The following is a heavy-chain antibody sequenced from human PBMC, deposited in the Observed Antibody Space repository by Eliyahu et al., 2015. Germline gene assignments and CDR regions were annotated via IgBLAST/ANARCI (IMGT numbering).Heavy chain of an antibody. CDR1: GGTFSSYA. CDR3: ARDQDWCTGGVCYSWFDP. Sequence: QVQLVQSGAEVKKPGSSVKVSCKASGGTFSSYAISWVRQAPGQGLEWMGGIIPIFGTANYAQKFQGRVTITADESTSTAYMELSSLRSEDTAVYYCARDQDWCTGGVCYSWFDPWGQGTLVTVSS. J-gene: IGHJ5*02. V-gene: IGHV1-69*01. CDR2: IIPIFGTA. D-gene: IGHD2-8*02.